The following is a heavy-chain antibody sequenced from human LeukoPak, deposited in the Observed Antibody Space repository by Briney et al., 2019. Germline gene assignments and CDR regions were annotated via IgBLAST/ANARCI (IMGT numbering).Heavy chain of an antibody. J-gene: IGHJ6*02. V-gene: IGHV3-30*18. Sequence: GGSLRLSCAASGFTFSSYGMHWVRQAPGKGLEWVAVISYDGSNKYYADSVEGRFTISRDNSKNTLYLQMNSLRAEDTAVYYCAKETRAARRYYYGMDVWGQGTTVTVSS. CDR3: AKETRAARRYYYGMDV. D-gene: IGHD6-6*01. CDR2: ISYDGSNK. CDR1: GFTFSSYG.